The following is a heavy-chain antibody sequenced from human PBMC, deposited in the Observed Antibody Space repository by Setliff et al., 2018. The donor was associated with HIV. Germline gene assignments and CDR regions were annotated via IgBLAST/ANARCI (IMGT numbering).Heavy chain of an antibody. V-gene: IGHV3-74*01. CDR1: GFMFSNYA. CDR2: IDGDGSGT. CDR3: VRDITTCWDV. D-gene: IGHD4-4*01. Sequence: PGGSLRLSCAASGFMFSNYAMSWVRQAPGKGLVWVSRIDGDGSGTSYADSVQGRFTISRDNAKNTLYLQMNSLRAEDTAVYYCVRDITTCWDVWGQGTTVTVSS. J-gene: IGHJ6*02.